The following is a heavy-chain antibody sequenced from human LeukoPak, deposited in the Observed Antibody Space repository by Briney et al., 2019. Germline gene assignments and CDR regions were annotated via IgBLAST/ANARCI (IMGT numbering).Heavy chain of an antibody. Sequence: GGSLRLSCAASGFTFSSYAMHWVRQAPGKGLEWVAVISYDGSNKYYADSVKGRFTISRDNSKNTLYLQMNSLRAEDTAVYYCARRRPDIVVVVAEWDFDYWGQGTLVTASS. V-gene: IGHV3-30-3*01. CDR1: GFTFSSYA. D-gene: IGHD2-15*01. J-gene: IGHJ4*02. CDR3: ARRRPDIVVVVAEWDFDY. CDR2: ISYDGSNK.